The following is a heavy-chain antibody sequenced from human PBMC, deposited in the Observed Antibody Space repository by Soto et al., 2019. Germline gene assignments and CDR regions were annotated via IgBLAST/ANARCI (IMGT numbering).Heavy chain of an antibody. D-gene: IGHD2-2*01. CDR2: ISAYNGNT. V-gene: IGHV1-18*04. J-gene: IGHJ4*02. CDR1: GYTFTSYG. CDR3: ARGLLLGVCSSTSCQRDGYFEY. Sequence: QVQLVQSGAEVKKPGASVKVSCKASGYTFTSYGISWVRQAPGQGLEWMGWISAYNGNTNYAQKLQGRVTMTTDTPTSTAYLELRSPRSDDTAVYYCARGLLLGVCSSTSCQRDGYFEYWGQGTLVTV.